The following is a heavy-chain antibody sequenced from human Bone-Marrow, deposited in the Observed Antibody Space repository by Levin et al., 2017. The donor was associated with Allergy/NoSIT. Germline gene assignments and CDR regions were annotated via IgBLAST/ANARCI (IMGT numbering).Heavy chain of an antibody. J-gene: IGHJ4*02. V-gene: IGHV3-9*01. CDR2: ISWNSGTL. D-gene: IGHD2-15*01. CDR1: AFDFDDYA. Sequence: GGSLRLSCAGSAFDFDDYAMHWVRQRPGEGPEWVAGISWNSGTLSYADSVKGRFTISRDNAKALMWLQLNSPRPEDTAMYFCVRGGVYGCGYYGLYYLDYWGQGTLVTVSS. CDR3: VRGGVYGCGYYGLYYLDY.